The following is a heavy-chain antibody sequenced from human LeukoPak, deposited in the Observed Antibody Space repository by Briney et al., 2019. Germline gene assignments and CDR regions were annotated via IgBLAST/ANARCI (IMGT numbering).Heavy chain of an antibody. Sequence: ASVKVSCKASGYTFTSYYMHWVRQAPGQGLEWMGIINPSGGSTSYAQKFQGRVTMTRDTSTSTVYMELSSLRSEDTAVHYCALGHHGDYYGMDVWGQGTTVTVS. CDR1: GYTFTSYY. V-gene: IGHV1-46*01. CDR2: INPSGGST. D-gene: IGHD2-21*01. CDR3: ALGHHGDYYGMDV. J-gene: IGHJ6*02.